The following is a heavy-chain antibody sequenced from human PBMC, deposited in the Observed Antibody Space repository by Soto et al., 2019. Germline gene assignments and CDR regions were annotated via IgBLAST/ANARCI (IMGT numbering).Heavy chain of an antibody. CDR3: ARGNHRWQQLWYFEL. CDR2: IIPIFGTA. D-gene: IGHD5-12*01. J-gene: IGHJ2*01. V-gene: IGHV1-69*12. Sequence: QVQLVQSGAEVKKPGSSVTVSCKASGGTFSSYTISWVRQAPGQGLEWMGGIIPIFGTANYAQKFQGRVTVTADESTSTAYMEWSSLRSEDTAVYYCARGNHRWQQLWYFELWGRGTLVTASS. CDR1: GGTFSSYT.